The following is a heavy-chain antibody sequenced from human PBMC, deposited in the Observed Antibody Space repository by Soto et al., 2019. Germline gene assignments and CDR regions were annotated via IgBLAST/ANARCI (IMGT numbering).Heavy chain of an antibody. D-gene: IGHD1-1*01. Sequence: GGSLRLSCVASGFSFSKFAMHWVRQAPGKGLECVAVIWFDGSKRDYADSVKGRFTVSRDNSENTLYLQMNSLRVEDTATYYCAGALENPYFYYGLNVWGQGTTVTVSS. J-gene: IGHJ6*02. V-gene: IGHV3-33*01. CDR1: GFSFSKFA. CDR3: AGALENPYFYYGLNV. CDR2: IWFDGSKR.